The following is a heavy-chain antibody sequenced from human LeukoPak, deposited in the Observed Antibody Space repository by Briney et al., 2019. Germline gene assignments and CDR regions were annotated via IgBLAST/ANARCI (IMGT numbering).Heavy chain of an antibody. V-gene: IGHV3-23*01. CDR2: IGGSGVT. CDR3: AKARGHPWPSYYFDY. Sequence: PGGSLRLSCAASGFTFGTYAMNWVRQAPGKELEWVSGIGGSGVTYYADSVKGRFTMSRDNSQNTLFLQMNSLRVEDTAVYYCAKARGHPWPSYYFDYWGQGTLVTVSS. D-gene: IGHD5-12*01. J-gene: IGHJ4*02. CDR1: GFTFGTYA.